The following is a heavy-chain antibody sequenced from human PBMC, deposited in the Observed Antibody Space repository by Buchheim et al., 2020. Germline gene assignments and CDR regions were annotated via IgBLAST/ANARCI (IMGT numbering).Heavy chain of an antibody. CDR3: ARDHGYCSSTSCYSGYYYYGMDV. CDR1: GFTFSSYA. Sequence: QVQLVESGGGVVQPGRSLRLSCAASGFTFSSYAMHWVRQAPGKGLEWVAVISYDGSNKYYADSVKGRFTISRDNSKNTLYLQMNSLRAEDTAVYYCARDHGYCSSTSCYSGYYYYGMDVWGQGTT. CDR2: ISYDGSNK. J-gene: IGHJ6*02. V-gene: IGHV3-30-3*01. D-gene: IGHD2-2*01.